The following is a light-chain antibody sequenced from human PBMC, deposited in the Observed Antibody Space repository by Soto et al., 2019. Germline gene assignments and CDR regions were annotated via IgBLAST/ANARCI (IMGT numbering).Light chain of an antibody. CDR2: GAS. CDR3: QQYGTSPWT. Sequence: EIVLTQSPGTLSLSPGERATLSCWASQTVSNSYLAWYQQKPGQAPRLLIYGASSRATGIPDRFSGSESGTYFTLTISSLEPEDFAVYYCQQYGTSPWTFGQGTKVDIK. CDR1: QTVSNSY. V-gene: IGKV3-20*01. J-gene: IGKJ1*01.